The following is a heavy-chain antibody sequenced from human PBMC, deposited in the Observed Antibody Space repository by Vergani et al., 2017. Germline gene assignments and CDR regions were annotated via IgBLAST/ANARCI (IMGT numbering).Heavy chain of an antibody. CDR1: GLTFSDSA. V-gene: IGHV3-73*02. CDR3: FYDFWAGYDSGDV. CDR2: IRDKAYNYAT. J-gene: IGHJ6*04. D-gene: IGHD3/OR15-3a*01. Sequence: EVHLVESGGGLVQPGASLKLSCATSGLTFSDSAIPWVRQTSGKGLEWIGRIRDKAYNYATVYAVSVKGRFTSSRDDSKKTAYLQMNGLTTEDTAVYYCFYDFWAGYDSGDVWGKGTTVTVSS.